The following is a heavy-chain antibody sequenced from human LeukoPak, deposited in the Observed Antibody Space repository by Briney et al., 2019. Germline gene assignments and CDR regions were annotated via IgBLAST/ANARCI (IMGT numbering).Heavy chain of an antibody. Sequence: SVKVSCKASGGTFSSYAISWVRQAPGQGLEWMGGIIPIFGTANYAQKFQGRVTITTDESTSTAYMELSSLRSEDTAVYYCASPPSGRIYIGAFDIWGQGTMVTVSS. J-gene: IGHJ3*02. CDR2: IIPIFGTA. CDR1: GGTFSSYA. V-gene: IGHV1-69*05. D-gene: IGHD2-21*01. CDR3: ASPPSGRIYIGAFDI.